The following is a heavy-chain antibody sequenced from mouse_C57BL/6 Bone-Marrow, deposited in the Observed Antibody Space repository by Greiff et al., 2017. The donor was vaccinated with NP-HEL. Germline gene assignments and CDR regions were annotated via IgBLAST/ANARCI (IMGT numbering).Heavy chain of an antibody. CDR3: ARPYYGSSYPYYAMDY. V-gene: IGHV1-81*01. D-gene: IGHD1-1*01. CDR2: IYPRSGNT. J-gene: IGHJ4*01. CDR1: GYTFTSYG. Sequence: VMLVESGAELARPGASVKLSCKASGYTFTSYGISWVKQRTGQGLEWIGEIYPRSGNTYYNEKFKGKATLTADKSSSTAYMELRSLTSEDSAVYFCARPYYGSSYPYYAMDYWGQGTSVTVSS.